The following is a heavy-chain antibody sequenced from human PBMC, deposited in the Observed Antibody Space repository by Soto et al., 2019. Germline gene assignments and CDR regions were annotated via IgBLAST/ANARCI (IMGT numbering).Heavy chain of an antibody. CDR1: GYTFTSFG. Sequence: VHLLQSGAGVKKPGAPVKVSCKPSGYTFTSFGISWVRQAPGQGLEGMGWISVYNGDTNYVQKLQGRVTMTTDTSTSTAYMELRSLRSDDTAVYYCARSGTYSGNYNWFDPWGQGTLVTVSS. CDR2: ISVYNGDT. D-gene: IGHD1-26*01. V-gene: IGHV1-18*04. CDR3: ARSGTYSGNYNWFDP. J-gene: IGHJ5*02.